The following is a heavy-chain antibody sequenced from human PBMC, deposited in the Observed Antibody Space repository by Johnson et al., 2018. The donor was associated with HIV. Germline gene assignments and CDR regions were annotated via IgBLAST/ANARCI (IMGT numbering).Heavy chain of an antibody. Sequence: QVQLVESGGGVVQPGESLRLSCRTFGFTFSYHGMHWVRQAPGKGLEWVAFIRYDGDNQYYADSVKGRFTISRDNSKNTLYLQMNSLRAEDTAVYYCAKGPYGSGWHEMSHYTFDIWGRGTMVTVSS. CDR3: AKGPYGSGWHEMSHYTFDI. V-gene: IGHV3-30*02. CDR2: IRYDGDNQ. D-gene: IGHD6-19*01. J-gene: IGHJ3*02. CDR1: GFTFSYHG.